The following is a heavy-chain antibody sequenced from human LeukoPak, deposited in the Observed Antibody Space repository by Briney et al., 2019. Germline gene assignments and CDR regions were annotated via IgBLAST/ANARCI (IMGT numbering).Heavy chain of an antibody. D-gene: IGHD3-9*01. CDR2: INPNSGGT. Sequence: ASVKVSCKASGYTFTGYYMHWVRQAPGQGLEWMGWINPNSGGTNYAQKFQGWVTMTRDTSISTAYMELSRLRSDDTAVYYCARGHQLRYFDWLRTEFDYWGQGTLVTVSS. J-gene: IGHJ4*02. CDR3: ARGHQLRYFDWLRTEFDY. V-gene: IGHV1-2*04. CDR1: GYTFTGYY.